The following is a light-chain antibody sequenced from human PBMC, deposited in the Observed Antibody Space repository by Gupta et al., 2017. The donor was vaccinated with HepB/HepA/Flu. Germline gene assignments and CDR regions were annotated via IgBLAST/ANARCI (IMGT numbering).Light chain of an antibody. V-gene: IGKV1-39*01. Sequence: DLQMIQSPSSLSASVGDRVTITCRASQTISICLNWYQQKPGKVPSLLIYAAYTLRSGVPSRFSGSGSGTDFTLTTSSLQPEDFATYYCQQTCSSLFTFGPGTKVDLK. CDR3: QQTCSSLFT. CDR2: AAY. J-gene: IGKJ3*01. CDR1: QTISIC.